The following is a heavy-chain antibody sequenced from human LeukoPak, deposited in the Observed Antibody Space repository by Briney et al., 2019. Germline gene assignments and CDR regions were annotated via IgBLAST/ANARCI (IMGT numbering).Heavy chain of an antibody. D-gene: IGHD5-18*01. CDR3: ARDLRGYTNGGDYFDY. V-gene: IGHV3-7*03. CDR1: GFTFGSYW. J-gene: IGHJ4*01. CDR2: IKQDRSEK. Sequence: GGSLRLSCAASGFTFGSYWMSWVRQTPGKGLEWVAKIKQDRSEKYYVDSVKGRFTISRDNAKNLLYLEMNSLRAEDTAVYYCARDLRGYTNGGDYFDYWGHGILVTVSS.